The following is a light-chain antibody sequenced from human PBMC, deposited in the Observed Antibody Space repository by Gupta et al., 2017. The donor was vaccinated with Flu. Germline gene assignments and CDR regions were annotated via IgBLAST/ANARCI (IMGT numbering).Light chain of an antibody. J-gene: IGKJ1*01. V-gene: IGKV1-6*01. CDR2: GAS. CDR1: QGIRND. CDR3: LQDYNYPRT. Sequence: VGDRVTITCRASQGIRNDLGWYQQKPGKAPKLLISGASTLQSGVPSRFSGSGSGTDFTLTISSLQPEDFATYYCLQDYNYPRTFGQGTKVEIK.